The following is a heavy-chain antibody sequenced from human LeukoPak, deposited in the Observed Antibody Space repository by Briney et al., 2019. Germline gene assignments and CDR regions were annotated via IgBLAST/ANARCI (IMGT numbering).Heavy chain of an antibody. V-gene: IGHV3-43D*03. CDR3: AKATAMVSFDY. CDR1: GFKFDDYA. J-gene: IGHJ4*02. Sequence: PGGSLRLSCAASGFKFDDYAMHWVRQAPGKGLEWVSLINWDGGSTYYADSVKGRFTISRDNSKNTLYLQMNSLRAEDTAVYYCAKATAMVSFDYWGQGTLVTVSS. CDR2: INWDGGST. D-gene: IGHD5-18*01.